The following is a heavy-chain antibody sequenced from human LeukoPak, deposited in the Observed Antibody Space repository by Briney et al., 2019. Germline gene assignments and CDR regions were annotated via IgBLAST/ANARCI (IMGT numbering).Heavy chain of an antibody. V-gene: IGHV4-30-4*01. J-gene: IGHJ4*02. CDR1: GGSISSGDYY. CDR2: IYYSGST. CDR3: ARSATVTTNYFDY. Sequence: SETLSLTCTVSGGSISSGDYYWSWIRQPPGKGLEWIGYIYYSGSTYYNPSLKSRVTVSVDTSKNQFSLTLSSVTAADTAVYYCARSATVTTNYFDYWGQGTLVTVSS. D-gene: IGHD4-11*01.